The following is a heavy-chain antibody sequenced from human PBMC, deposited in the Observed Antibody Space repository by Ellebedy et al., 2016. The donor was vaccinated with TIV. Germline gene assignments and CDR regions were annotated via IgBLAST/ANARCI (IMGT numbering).Heavy chain of an antibody. CDR1: GYTFTGYY. CDR2: INPNSGGT. CDR3: ARDSGYGGNSVMGY. J-gene: IGHJ4*02. Sequence: AASVKVSCKASGYTFTGYYMHWVRQAPGQGLEWMGWINPNSGGTNYAQKFQGRVTMTRDTSISTAYMELSRLRSDDTAVDYCARDSGYGGNSVMGYWGQGTLVNGSS. V-gene: IGHV1-2*02. D-gene: IGHD4-23*01.